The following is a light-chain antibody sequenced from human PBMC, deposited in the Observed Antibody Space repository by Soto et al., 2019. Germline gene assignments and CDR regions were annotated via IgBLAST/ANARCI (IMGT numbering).Light chain of an antibody. CDR3: QQSNNWPWT. J-gene: IGKJ1*01. CDR1: QSVSSK. CDR2: DAS. Sequence: EIVMTQSPATLYVSPGERATLSCRASQSVSSKLAWYQQKPGQAPRLLIYDASTRATGIPARFSGSGSGTEFTLTISSLQSEDFAVYYCQQSNNWPWTFGQGTNVEIK. V-gene: IGKV3-15*01.